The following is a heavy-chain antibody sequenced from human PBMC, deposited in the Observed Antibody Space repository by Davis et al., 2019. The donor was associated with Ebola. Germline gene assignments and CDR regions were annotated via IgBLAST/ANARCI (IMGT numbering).Heavy chain of an antibody. Sequence: GESLKISCKGSGYSSTSYWISWVRQMPGKGLEWMGRIDPSDSYTNYSPSFQGHVTISDDKSISTAYLQWSSLKASDTAMYYCARVRNKQLVWSDYWGQGTLVTVSS. CDR2: IDPSDSYT. CDR3: ARVRNKQLVWSDY. V-gene: IGHV5-10-1*01. CDR1: GYSSTSYW. D-gene: IGHD6-6*01. J-gene: IGHJ4*02.